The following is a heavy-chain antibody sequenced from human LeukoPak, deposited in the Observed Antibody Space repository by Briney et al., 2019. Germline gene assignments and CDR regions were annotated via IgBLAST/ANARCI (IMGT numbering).Heavy chain of an antibody. V-gene: IGHV3-23*01. CDR2: ISGSGGST. Sequence: GGSLRLSCAASGFTFSSYAMSWVRQAPGKGLEWVSAISGSGGSTYYADSVKGRFTISRDNSKNTLYLQMNSLRAGDTAVYYCAKDGGGDYYYYGMDVWGQGTTVTVSS. D-gene: IGHD6-25*01. CDR1: GFTFSSYA. J-gene: IGHJ6*02. CDR3: AKDGGGDYYYYGMDV.